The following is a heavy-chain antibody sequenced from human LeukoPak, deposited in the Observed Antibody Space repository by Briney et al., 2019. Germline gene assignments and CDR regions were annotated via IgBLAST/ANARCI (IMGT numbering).Heavy chain of an antibody. CDR2: ISGGSSFI. CDR1: GFSFSSYS. Sequence: GGSLRLSCAASGFSFSSYSINWVRQAPGKGLEWVSSISGGSSFISYADSVKGRFIISRDNAKNSLSLQMNSLRVEDTAVYYCARGDYGSGSYLNWFDSWGQGTLVTVSS. V-gene: IGHV3-21*01. CDR3: ARGDYGSGSYLNWFDS. J-gene: IGHJ5*01. D-gene: IGHD3-10*01.